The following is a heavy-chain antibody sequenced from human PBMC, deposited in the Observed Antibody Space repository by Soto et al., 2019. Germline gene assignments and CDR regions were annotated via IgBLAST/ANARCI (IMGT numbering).Heavy chain of an antibody. CDR1: GFTFSSYS. CDR2: ISSSSSYI. J-gene: IGHJ4*02. D-gene: IGHD3-10*01. Sequence: EVQLVESGGGLVKPGGYLRLSCAASGFTFSSYSMNWVRQAPGKGLEWVSSISSSSSYIYYADSVKGRFTISRDNAKNSLYLQMNSLRAEDTAVYYCARDGTGWRYYYGSWSTGDYFDYCGQGTLVTVSS. CDR3: ARDGTGWRYYYGSWSTGDYFDY. V-gene: IGHV3-21*01.